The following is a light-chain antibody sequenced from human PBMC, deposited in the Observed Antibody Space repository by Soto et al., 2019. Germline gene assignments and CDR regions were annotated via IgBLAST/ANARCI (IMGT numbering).Light chain of an antibody. J-gene: IGKJ1*01. CDR3: QQYNTYPLT. Sequence: DIQMTQSPSTLSASVGDRVTITCRASQRINWLAWYQQKPGKAPKLLIYKVSSLESGLQSRFSGSGSGTEFTLTTSSLQPDDFATYYCQQYNTYPLTFGQGTKVEIK. CDR1: QRINW. CDR2: KVS. V-gene: IGKV1-5*03.